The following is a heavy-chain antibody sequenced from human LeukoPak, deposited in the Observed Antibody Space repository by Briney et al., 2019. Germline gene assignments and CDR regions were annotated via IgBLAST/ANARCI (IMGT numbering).Heavy chain of an antibody. CDR3: AREGNDYYYDQ. D-gene: IGHD3-16*01. J-gene: IGHJ4*02. CDR1: GFIFKTYT. V-gene: IGHV3-21*01. Sequence: GGSLRLSCAASGFIFKTYTMTWVRQAPGKGLEWVSSITGDCKYITYADSVKGRFTISRDNAKNFLYLQVASLRGDDTATYYCAREGNDYYYDQWGQGTLVTVSS. CDR2: ITGDCKYI.